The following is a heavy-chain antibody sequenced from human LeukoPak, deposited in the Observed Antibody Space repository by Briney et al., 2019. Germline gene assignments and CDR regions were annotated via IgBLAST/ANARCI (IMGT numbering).Heavy chain of an antibody. D-gene: IGHD3-10*01. Sequence: GGSLRLSCAASGFTFSGFSMHWVRQAPGKGLEWLSYISTSSRSTYYADSVKGRFTISRDNAKNTLFLDMHSLRPGDSAVYYCARSAVRGVACDYWGQGTLLTVSS. CDR3: ARSAVRGVACDY. CDR2: ISTSSRST. CDR1: GFTFSGFS. J-gene: IGHJ4*02. V-gene: IGHV3-48*01.